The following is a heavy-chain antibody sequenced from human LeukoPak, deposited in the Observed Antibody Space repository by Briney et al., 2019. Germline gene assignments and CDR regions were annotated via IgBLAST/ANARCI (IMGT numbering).Heavy chain of an antibody. J-gene: IGHJ5*02. CDR1: GFTFSSYA. CDR2: ISGSGGST. CDR3: AKGSTDCSSTSCRTRYNWFDP. V-gene: IGHV3-23*01. Sequence: GGSLRLSCAASGFTFSSYAMSWVRQAPGKGLEWVSAISGSGGSTYYADSVKGRFTISRDNSKNTLYLQMNSLRAEDTAVYYCAKGSTDCSSTSCRTRYNWFDPWGQGTLVTVSS. D-gene: IGHD2-2*01.